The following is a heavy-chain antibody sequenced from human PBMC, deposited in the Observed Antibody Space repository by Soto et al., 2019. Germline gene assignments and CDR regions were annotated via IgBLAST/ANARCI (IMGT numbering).Heavy chain of an antibody. J-gene: IGHJ4*02. D-gene: IGHD3-22*01. CDR2: IYYSGST. CDR1: GGSISSGDYY. CDR3: ARGRVVVVTPTLYFDY. Sequence: SETLSLTCTVSGGSISSGDYYWSWIRQPPGKGLEWIGYIYYSGSTYYNPSLKSRVTISVDTSKNQFSLKLSSVTAADTAVYYCARGRVVVVTPTLYFDYWGQGTLVTVSS. V-gene: IGHV4-30-4*01.